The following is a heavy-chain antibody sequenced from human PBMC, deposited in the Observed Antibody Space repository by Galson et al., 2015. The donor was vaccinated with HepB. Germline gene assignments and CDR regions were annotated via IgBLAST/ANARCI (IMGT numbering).Heavy chain of an antibody. Sequence: SLRLSCAASGFTFSNAWMSWVRQAPGKGLEWVGRIRDKTDGGTTDYAAPVKGRFTISRDDSRNTLYLQMNSLKTEDTGVYYCATGQAFDIWGQGTLVTVSS. J-gene: IGHJ3*02. CDR2: IRDKTDGGTT. CDR1: GFTFSNAW. CDR3: ATGQAFDI. V-gene: IGHV3-15*01.